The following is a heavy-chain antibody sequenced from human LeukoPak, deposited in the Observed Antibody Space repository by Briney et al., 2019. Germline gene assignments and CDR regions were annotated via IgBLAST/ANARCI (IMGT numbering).Heavy chain of an antibody. CDR1: GGSISSYY. V-gene: IGHV4-59*12. Sequence: ASETLSLTCTVSGGSISSYYWSWIRQPPGKGLEWIGYIYYSGSTNYNPSLKSRVTISVDTSKNQFSLKLSSVTAADTAVYYCARGPDTAKVFDYWGQGTLVTVSS. CDR3: ARGPDTAKVFDY. CDR2: IYYSGST. J-gene: IGHJ4*02. D-gene: IGHD5-18*01.